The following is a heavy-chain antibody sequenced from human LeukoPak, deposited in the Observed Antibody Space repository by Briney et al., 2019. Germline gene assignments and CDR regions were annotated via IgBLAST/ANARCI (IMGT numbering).Heavy chain of an antibody. V-gene: IGHV1-2*04. CDR3: AREVVRDTAMVGGGMDV. D-gene: IGHD5-18*01. CDR1: GYTFTGYY. J-gene: IGHJ6*02. Sequence: ASVKVSCKASGYTFTGYYMHWVRQAPGQGLEWMGWINPNSGGTNYAQKFQGWVTMTRDTSISTAYMELSRLRSDDTAVYYCAREVVRDTAMVGGGMDVWGQGTTVTVSS. CDR2: INPNSGGT.